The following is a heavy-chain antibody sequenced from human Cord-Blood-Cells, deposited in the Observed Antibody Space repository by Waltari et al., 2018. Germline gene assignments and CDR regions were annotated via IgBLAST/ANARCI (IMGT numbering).Heavy chain of an antibody. CDR1: GYTFTSYD. D-gene: IGHD3-9*01. J-gene: IGHJ4*02. CDR2: MNPNSGNT. V-gene: IGHV1-8*01. Sequence: QVQLVQSGAEVKKPGASVKVSCKASGYTFTSYDMYWLRQATGQGLEWMGWMNPNSGNTGYAQKFQGRVTMTRNTSISTAYMELSSLRSEDTAVYYCATTHYDILTGSDYWGQGTLVTVSS. CDR3: ATTHYDILTGSDY.